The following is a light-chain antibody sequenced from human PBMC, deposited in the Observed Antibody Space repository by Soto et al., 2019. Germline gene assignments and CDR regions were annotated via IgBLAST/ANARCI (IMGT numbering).Light chain of an antibody. Sequence: EIVLTQSPGTLSLSPGDRATLSCRASQSIPSSYVSWYQQKPGQAPRLLIYSASTRATGIPARFSGGGSRTEFTLTISSLQSEDAAIYYCQQYNNWPPITFGQGTRLEIK. CDR3: QQYNNWPPIT. CDR1: QSIPSSY. V-gene: IGKV3-15*01. CDR2: SAS. J-gene: IGKJ5*01.